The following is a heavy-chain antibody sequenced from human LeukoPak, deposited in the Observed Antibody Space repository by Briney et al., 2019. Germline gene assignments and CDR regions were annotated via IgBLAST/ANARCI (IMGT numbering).Heavy chain of an antibody. D-gene: IGHD3-22*01. CDR3: AKLDSIVYAFDI. Sequence: GRSLRLSCAASGFTFSSYGMHWVRQAPGKGLEWVAVISYDGSNKYYADSVKGRFTISRDNSKNTLYLQMNSLRAEDRAVYYCAKLDSIVYAFDIWGQGTMVTVSS. J-gene: IGHJ3*02. V-gene: IGHV3-30*18. CDR2: ISYDGSNK. CDR1: GFTFSSYG.